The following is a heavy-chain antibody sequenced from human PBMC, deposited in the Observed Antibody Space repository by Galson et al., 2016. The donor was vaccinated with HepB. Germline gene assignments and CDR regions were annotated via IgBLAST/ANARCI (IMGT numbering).Heavy chain of an antibody. CDR3: ARDPGQPEFYYYGMDV. CDR1: GFIFSSFV. V-gene: IGHV3-30-3*01. D-gene: IGHD3-10*01. CDR2: ISSDGSNK. Sequence: SLRLSCAASGFIFSSFVVHRVRQAPGKGLEWVAVISSDGSNKNYADSVKGRFTISRDNSKNTLDLQMNSLRAEDTAVYYCARDPGQPEFYYYGMDVWGQGTTVTVSS. J-gene: IGHJ6*02.